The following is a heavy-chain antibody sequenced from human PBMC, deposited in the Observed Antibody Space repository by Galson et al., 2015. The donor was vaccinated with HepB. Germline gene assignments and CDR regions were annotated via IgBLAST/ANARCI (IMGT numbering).Heavy chain of an antibody. Sequence: SLRLSCAASGFTFSSYGMHWVRQAPGKGLEWVAVISYDGSNKYYADSVKGRFTISRDNSKNTLYLQMNSLRAEDTAVYYCANWGTVTTFDYWGQGTLVTVSS. V-gene: IGHV3-30*18. J-gene: IGHJ4*02. CDR1: GFTFSSYG. D-gene: IGHD4-17*01. CDR2: ISYDGSNK. CDR3: ANWGTVTTFDY.